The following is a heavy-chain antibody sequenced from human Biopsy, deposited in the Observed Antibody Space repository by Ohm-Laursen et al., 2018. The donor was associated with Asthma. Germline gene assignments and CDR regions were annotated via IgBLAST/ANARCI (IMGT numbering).Heavy chain of an antibody. J-gene: IGHJ6*02. CDR3: ARASVVKHYYYYGMDV. V-gene: IGHV3-30*03. CDR1: GFSFGSYG. CDR2: MSFDGRQT. Sequence: LSLTCAASGFSFGSYGMHWVRQAPGKGLELVAVMSFDGRQTYYADSVKGRFTTSRDNSQNTLDLHMNRLTFEDTAVYYCARASVVKHYYYYGMDVWGPGTTVTVFS.